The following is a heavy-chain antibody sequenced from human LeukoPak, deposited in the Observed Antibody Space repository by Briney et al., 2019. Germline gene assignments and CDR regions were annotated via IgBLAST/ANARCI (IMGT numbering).Heavy chain of an antibody. CDR3: ARYDTTASFLDY. Sequence: SETLSLTCAVYGGSFSGYYWSWIRQPPGKGLESLGHIHYSGNTKYNPSLKSRVTISVDTSKNQFSLKLSSVTAADTAVYYCARYDTTASFLDYWGQGILVTVSS. V-gene: IGHV4-59*01. CDR2: IHYSGNT. J-gene: IGHJ4*02. CDR1: GGSFSGYY. D-gene: IGHD2/OR15-2a*01.